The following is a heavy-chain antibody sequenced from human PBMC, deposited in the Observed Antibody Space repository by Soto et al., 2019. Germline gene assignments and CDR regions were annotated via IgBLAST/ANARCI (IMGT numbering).Heavy chain of an antibody. CDR3: ARDFHSIALAAAIYY. D-gene: IGHD6-19*01. J-gene: IGHJ4*02. CDR1: GYTFTGYY. CDR2: INPNNGGT. V-gene: IGHV1-2*02. Sequence: QVQLVQSGAEVKKPGASVKVSCKASGYTFTGYYMHWVRQAPGQGLEWMGWINPNNGGTNYAQKFQGRVTMTRDTSISTAYMELSRLRSYDTAVYYCARDFHSIALAAAIYYWGQGTLVTVSS.